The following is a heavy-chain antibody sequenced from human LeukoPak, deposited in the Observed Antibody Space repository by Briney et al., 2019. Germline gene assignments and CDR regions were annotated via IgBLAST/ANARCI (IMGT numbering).Heavy chain of an antibody. CDR1: GGSISNYY. CDR3: ARVTDWNDFDY. V-gene: IGHV4-59*01. Sequence: SETLSLTCTVSGGSISNYYWSWIRQPPGKGLEWIGYIYYSGSTNYNPTLKSRVTISVDTSKNQFSLKLSSVTAADTAVYYCARVTDWNDFDYWGQGTLVTVSS. CDR2: IYYSGST. D-gene: IGHD1-1*01. J-gene: IGHJ4*02.